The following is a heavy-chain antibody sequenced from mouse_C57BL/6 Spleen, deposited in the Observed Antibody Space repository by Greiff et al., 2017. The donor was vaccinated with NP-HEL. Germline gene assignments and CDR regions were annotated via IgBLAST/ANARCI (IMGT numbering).Heavy chain of an antibody. D-gene: IGHD2-4*01. CDR1: GYTFTDYN. Sequence: EVQLQQSGPELVKPGASVKIPCKASGYTFTDYNMDWVKQSHGKSLEWIGDINPNNGGTIYNQKFKGKATLTVDKSSSTAYMELRSLTSEDTAVYYCARSDDYDSFAYWGQGTLVTVSA. V-gene: IGHV1-18*01. CDR2: INPNNGGT. CDR3: ARSDDYDSFAY. J-gene: IGHJ3*01.